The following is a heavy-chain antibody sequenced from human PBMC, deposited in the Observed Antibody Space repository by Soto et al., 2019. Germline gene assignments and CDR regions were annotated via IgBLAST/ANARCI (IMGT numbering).Heavy chain of an antibody. CDR2: IYYSGST. D-gene: IGHD3-10*01. V-gene: IGHV4-30-4*01. CDR1: GGSISSGDYY. CDR3: ARHGSGSYYNNWFDP. J-gene: IGHJ5*02. Sequence: PSETLSLTCTVSGGSISSGDYYWSWICQPPGKGLEWIGYIYYSGSTYYNPSLRSRVTISVDTSKNQFSLKLSSVTAADTAVYYCARHGSGSYYNNWFDPSGQGTLVTVSS.